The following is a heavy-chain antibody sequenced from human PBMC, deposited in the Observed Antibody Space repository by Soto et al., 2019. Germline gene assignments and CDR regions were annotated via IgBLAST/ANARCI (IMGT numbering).Heavy chain of an antibody. CDR1: GFTFSSYS. Sequence: GGSLRLSCAASGFTFSSYSMNWVRQAPGKGLEWVSSISSSSSYIYYADSVKGRFTISRDNAKNSLYLQMNSLRAEDTAVYYCARKGCTKFVCYTPYYYYMDVWGKGTTVTVSS. V-gene: IGHV3-21*01. D-gene: IGHD2-8*01. J-gene: IGHJ6*03. CDR3: ARKGCTKFVCYTPYYYYMDV. CDR2: ISSSSSYI.